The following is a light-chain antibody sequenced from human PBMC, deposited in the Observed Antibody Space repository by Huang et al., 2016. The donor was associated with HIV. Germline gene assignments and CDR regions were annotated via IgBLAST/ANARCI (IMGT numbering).Light chain of an antibody. CDR1: QSLVHSDGNTY. CDR2: NVS. Sequence: DVVMTQSPLSLPVTLGRPASISCRSSQSLVHSDGNTYLNWFHQRPGQSPRRLIYNVSNRDSGVPDRFSVSGSGTDFTLKISRVEAEDVGVYYCMQGTHWPRTFGQGTKVEIK. CDR3: MQGTHWPRT. V-gene: IGKV2-30*02. J-gene: IGKJ1*01.